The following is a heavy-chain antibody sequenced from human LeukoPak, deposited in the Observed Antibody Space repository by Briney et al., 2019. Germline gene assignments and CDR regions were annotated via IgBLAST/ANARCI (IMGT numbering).Heavy chain of an antibody. Sequence: GGSLRLSCAASGFTFSSYSMNWVRQAPGKGLEWVSSISSSSSYIYYADSVKGRFTISRDNAKNSLYLQMNSLRAEDTAVYYCARDSGSYYGMDVWGRGTTVTVSS. CDR2: ISSSSSYI. CDR1: GFTFSSYS. J-gene: IGHJ6*02. CDR3: ARDSGSYYGMDV. V-gene: IGHV3-21*01. D-gene: IGHD1-26*01.